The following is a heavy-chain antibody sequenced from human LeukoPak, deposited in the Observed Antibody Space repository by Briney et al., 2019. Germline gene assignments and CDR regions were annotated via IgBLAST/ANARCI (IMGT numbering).Heavy chain of an antibody. D-gene: IGHD2-15*01. CDR1: GGTFSSYA. J-gene: IGHJ6*02. Sequence: PEASVKVSCKASGGTFSSYAISWVRQAPGQGLEWMGGIIPIFGTANYAQKFQGRVTITADESTSTAYMELSSLRSEDTAVYYCARECMVVHNGMDVWGQGTTVTVSS. CDR2: IIPIFGTA. CDR3: ARECMVVHNGMDV. V-gene: IGHV1-69*13.